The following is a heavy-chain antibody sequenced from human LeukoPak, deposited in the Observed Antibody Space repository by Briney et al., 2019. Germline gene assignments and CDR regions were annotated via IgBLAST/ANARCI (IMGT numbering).Heavy chain of an antibody. J-gene: IGHJ6*03. D-gene: IGHD1-7*01. CDR3: ARRWNYGRNYYIDV. Sequence: PSETLSLTCAVYGGSFSNYYWSWIRQPPGKGLEWIGEINDSGRTNYNPSLMSRVTISVDTSKNQFSLRLNSVTATDTAVYYCARRWNYGRNYYIDVWGKGAMVSVSS. CDR2: INDSGRT. CDR1: GGSFSNYY. V-gene: IGHV4-34*01.